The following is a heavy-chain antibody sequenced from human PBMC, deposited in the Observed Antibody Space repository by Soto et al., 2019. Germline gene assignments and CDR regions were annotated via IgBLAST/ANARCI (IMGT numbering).Heavy chain of an antibody. CDR2: ISATGSDI. V-gene: IGHV3-21*01. CDR3: ARGYDVVRVPVAIRVGYFDH. Sequence: EVDLVESGGGLAKPGGALRLSYTHSVFTFSSHTMNWLRQAPGRGREWVSSISATGSDIYYGDSVMGRFTISRDNAKNSLYLQLNNLRVEDTAVYYCARGYDVVRVPVAIRVGYFDHWGQGTVVTVSS. J-gene: IGHJ4*02. D-gene: IGHD3-16*01. CDR1: VFTFSSHT.